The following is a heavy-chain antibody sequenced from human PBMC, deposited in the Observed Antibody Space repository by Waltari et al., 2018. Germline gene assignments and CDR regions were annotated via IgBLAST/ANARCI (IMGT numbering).Heavy chain of an antibody. D-gene: IGHD2-21*01. CDR2: FYTSGST. J-gene: IGHJ6*03. CDR3: ASSAYCGGDCYRDYYYYYYMDV. CDR1: GGSISSYY. V-gene: IGHV4-4*09. Sequence: QVQLQESGPGLVKPSETLSLTCTVSGGSISSYYWSWIRQPPGKGLEWIGYFYTSGSTNYNPSLKSRVTISVDTSKNQFSLKLSSVTAADTAVYYCASSAYCGGDCYRDYYYYYYMDVWGKGTTVTVSS.